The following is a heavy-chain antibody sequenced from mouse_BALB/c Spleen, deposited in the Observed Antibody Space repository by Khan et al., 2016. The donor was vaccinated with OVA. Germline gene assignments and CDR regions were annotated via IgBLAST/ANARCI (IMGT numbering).Heavy chain of an antibody. D-gene: IGHD2-1*01. V-gene: IGHV1S132*01. CDR1: GYTFTNYW. J-gene: IGHJ3*01. CDR2: IFPGTGTT. Sequence: QVQLQQSEAELVKPGASVKLSCKTSGYTFTNYWIQWIKQRPGQGLEWIGEIFPGTGTTYYNENFKGKATLTIDTSSTTAYMQLSSLTSEDSAVYFCARGYFGNYEFAYWGKGLWSLSLQ. CDR3: ARGYFGNYEFAY.